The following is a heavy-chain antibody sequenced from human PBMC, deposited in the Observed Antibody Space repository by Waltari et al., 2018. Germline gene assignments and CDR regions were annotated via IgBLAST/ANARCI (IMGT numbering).Heavy chain of an antibody. CDR1: NYSITSGSF. CDR3: ARDKGFYDVLPGRGWFDP. CDR2: IYHTGTT. V-gene: IGHV4-38-2*02. J-gene: IGHJ5*02. D-gene: IGHD3-9*01. Sequence: QAQRQESGPGLGQPSETLPLPCTRSNYSITSGSFRGWIRQCPGKGLEWVGSIYHTGTTYFNPSLKSRVTISIDTSKKQFSLRLRSVTAADTGVYFCARDKGFYDVLPGRGWFDPWGQGTLVTVSS.